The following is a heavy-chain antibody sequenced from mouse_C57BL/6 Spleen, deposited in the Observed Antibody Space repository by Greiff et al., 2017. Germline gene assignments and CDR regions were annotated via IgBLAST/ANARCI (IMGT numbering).Heavy chain of an antibody. D-gene: IGHD2-3*01. Sequence: QLQQPGAELVMPGASVKLSCKASGYTFTSYWMHWVKQRPGQGLEWIGEIDPSDSYTNYNQKFKGKSTLTVDKSSSTAYMQLSSLTSEDSAVYYCARWLIYDGYFDYWGQGTTLTVSS. J-gene: IGHJ2*01. CDR1: GYTFTSYW. V-gene: IGHV1-69*01. CDR3: ARWLIYDGYFDY. CDR2: IDPSDSYT.